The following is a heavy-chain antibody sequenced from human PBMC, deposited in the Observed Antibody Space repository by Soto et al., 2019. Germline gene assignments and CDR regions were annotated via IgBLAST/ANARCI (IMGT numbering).Heavy chain of an antibody. Sequence: ASVKVSCKASGYTFTNYYMHWVRQAPGQGLEWMGVIHYSGATPTYAQKFQGRVTMARDTSTSTVYVELSSLTSEDTAVYYCARAGPDLDTIGSFDYWGQGTLVTVSS. D-gene: IGHD3-10*01. CDR3: ARAGPDLDTIGSFDY. V-gene: IGHV1-46*01. CDR2: IHYSGATP. J-gene: IGHJ4*02. CDR1: GYTFTNYY.